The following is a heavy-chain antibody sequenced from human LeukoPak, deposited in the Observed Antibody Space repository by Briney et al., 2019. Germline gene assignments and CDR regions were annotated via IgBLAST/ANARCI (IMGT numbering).Heavy chain of an antibody. J-gene: IGHJ4*02. CDR1: GYTFTGYY. CDR2: INPNSGGT. V-gene: IGHV1-2*02. D-gene: IGHD3-22*01. CDR3: ARTRRYYDSSGHFDY. Sequence: ASVKVSCKASGYTFTGYYMHWVRQAPGQGLEWVGWINPNSGGTNYAQKFQGRVTMTRDTSISTAYMELSRLRSDDTAVYYCARTRRYYDSSGHFDYWGQGTLVTVSS.